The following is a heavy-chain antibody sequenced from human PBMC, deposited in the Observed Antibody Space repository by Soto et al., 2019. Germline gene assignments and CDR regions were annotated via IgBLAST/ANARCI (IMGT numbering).Heavy chain of an antibody. CDR3: AKHTYSDFWPGHYYYLDF. CDR1: RFTFNTFS. D-gene: IGHD3-3*01. J-gene: IGHJ4*02. Sequence: GGSLRLSCVTSRFTFNTFSISWVRQAPWEGLEWVSAINAGGVNTHYADSVKGRFTISRDNSKNTLYLQMDSLRAEDTAVYYCAKHTYSDFWPGHYYYLDFCGQGTLVALCS. CDR2: INAGGVNT. V-gene: IGHV3-23*01.